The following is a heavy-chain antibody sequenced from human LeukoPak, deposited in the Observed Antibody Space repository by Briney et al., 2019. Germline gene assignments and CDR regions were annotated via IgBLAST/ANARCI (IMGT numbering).Heavy chain of an antibody. CDR1: GGSISSYY. Sequence: SETLSLTCTVSGGSISSYYWSWIRQPPGKGLEWIGYIYYSGSTKYNPSLKSRVTISVDTSNNHFSLKLSSVTAADTAVYYCAREGATYYYDTSGYRPPSGYWGQGTLVTVSS. D-gene: IGHD3-22*01. V-gene: IGHV4-59*12. CDR2: IYYSGST. CDR3: AREGATYYYDTSGYRPPSGY. J-gene: IGHJ4*02.